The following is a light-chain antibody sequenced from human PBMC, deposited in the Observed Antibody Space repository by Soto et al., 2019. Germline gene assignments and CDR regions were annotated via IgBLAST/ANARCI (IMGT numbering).Light chain of an antibody. CDR3: QQYGSSPALT. CDR2: GAS. CDR1: QSVNSN. Sequence: ETVMTQSPATLSVSPGERATLSCRASQSVNSNLAWYQQKLGQAPRVLIYGASTRATGIPDRFSGSGSGTDFTLTISRLEPEDFAVYYCQQYGSSPALTFGGGTKVDIK. J-gene: IGKJ4*01. V-gene: IGKV3-20*01.